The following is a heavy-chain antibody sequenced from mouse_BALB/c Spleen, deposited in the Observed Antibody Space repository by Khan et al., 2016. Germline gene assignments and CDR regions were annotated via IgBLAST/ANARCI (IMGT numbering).Heavy chain of an antibody. J-gene: IGHJ4*01. CDR3: ARRDDGGGAMDY. CDR1: GFSLTSYG. D-gene: IGHD2-3*01. CDR2: IWSDGST. V-gene: IGHV2-6*02. Sequence: QVQLQQSGPGLVAPSQSLSITCTVSGFSLTSYGVHWVRQPPGKGLEWLVVIWSDGSTTYNSALKSRLSISKDNSKSQVILKMNRLQTDDTAMYYCARRDDGGGAMDYWGQGTSVTVSS.